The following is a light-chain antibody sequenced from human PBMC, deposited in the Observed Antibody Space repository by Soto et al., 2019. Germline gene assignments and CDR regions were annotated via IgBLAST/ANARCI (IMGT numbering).Light chain of an antibody. Sequence: IQMTQSPSTLSASVGAAVTIACRASQSISSWLAWYQQKPGKAPKILIYKASTLKSGVPSRFSGSGSGTEFTLTISSLQPDDFATYYCQQYNSYSRTLGQGTKVDIK. V-gene: IGKV1-5*03. CDR1: QSISSW. CDR3: QQYNSYSRT. CDR2: KAS. J-gene: IGKJ1*01.